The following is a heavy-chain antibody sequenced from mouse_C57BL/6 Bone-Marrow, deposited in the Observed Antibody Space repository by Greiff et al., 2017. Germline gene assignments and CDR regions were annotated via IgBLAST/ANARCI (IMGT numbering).Heavy chain of an antibody. D-gene: IGHD2-3*01. Sequence: QVQLQQSGAELARPGASVKMSCTASGYTFTSYTMHWVKQRPGQGLEWIGYINPSSGYTKYNHKFKDKATLTENKSSITAYMQLSSLTAEDSAVNYCARWRWYYFDYWGQGTTLTVSS. J-gene: IGHJ2*01. V-gene: IGHV1-4*01. CDR2: INPSSGYT. CDR3: ARWRWYYFDY. CDR1: GYTFTSYT.